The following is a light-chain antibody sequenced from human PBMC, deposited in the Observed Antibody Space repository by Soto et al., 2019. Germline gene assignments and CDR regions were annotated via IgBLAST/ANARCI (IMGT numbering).Light chain of an antibody. CDR1: QSVPKNY. CDR2: DVS. CDR3: QQYATAPLT. V-gene: IGKV3-20*01. Sequence: EIVLTQSPGTLSLSPGEGATLSCRASQSVPKNYLGWYKQKTGQAPRLLIYDVSIRATDVPDRFSGSGSETDFTLTISGLEPEDFAVYYCQQYATAPLTFGGGTKLEIK. J-gene: IGKJ4*01.